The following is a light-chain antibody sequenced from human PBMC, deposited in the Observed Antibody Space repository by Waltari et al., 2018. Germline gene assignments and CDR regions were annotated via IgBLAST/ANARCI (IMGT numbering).Light chain of an antibody. CDR2: EGS. J-gene: IGLJ2*01. CDR3: FSYAGRATGV. Sequence: QSALTQPASVSGSPGQSITISCTGTSRDVGKYNLVSLDQQHQGEAPKLMIYEGSQRPSGVSDRFSGSKSGNTASLTISGLQAEDEADYYCFSYAGRATGVFGGGTKLTVL. V-gene: IGLV2-23*01. CDR1: SRDVGKYNL.